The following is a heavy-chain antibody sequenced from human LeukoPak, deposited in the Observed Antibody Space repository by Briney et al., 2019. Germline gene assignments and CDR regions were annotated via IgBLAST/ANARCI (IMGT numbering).Heavy chain of an antibody. CDR2: IIPIFGTA. CDR3: ARARTNDYYYYYMDV. CDR1: GGTFSSYA. Sequence: SVKVSRKASGGTFSSYAISWVRQAPGQGLEWMGGIIPIFGTANYAQKFQGRVTITTDESTSTAYMELSSLRSEDTAVYYCARARTNDYYYYYMDVWGKGTTVTVSS. J-gene: IGHJ6*03. V-gene: IGHV1-69*05. D-gene: IGHD1-7*01.